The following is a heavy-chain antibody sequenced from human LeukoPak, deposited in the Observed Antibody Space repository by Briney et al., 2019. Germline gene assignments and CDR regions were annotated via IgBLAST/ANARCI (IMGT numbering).Heavy chain of an antibody. CDR1: GFTFSSYA. J-gene: IGHJ4*02. V-gene: IGHV3-23*01. Sequence: GGSLRLPCAASGFTFSSYAMSWVRQAPGKGLEWVSAISGSGGSTYYADSVKGRFTISRDNSKNTLYLQMNSLRAEDTAVYYCAKIRGYDSSGYYGGYFDYWGQGTLVTVSS. CDR3: AKIRGYDSSGYYGGYFDY. CDR2: ISGSGGST. D-gene: IGHD3-22*01.